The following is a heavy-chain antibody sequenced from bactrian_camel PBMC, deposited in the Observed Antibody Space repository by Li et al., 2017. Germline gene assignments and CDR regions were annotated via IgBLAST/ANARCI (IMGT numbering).Heavy chain of an antibody. CDR3: AADRYGGSWNLGALCVRTEQKHNY. J-gene: IGHJ4*01. CDR1: GATLSTYNPYC. CDR2: IDRSGRT. D-gene: IGHD6*01. Sequence: HVQLVESGGGSVLAGGSLSLSCVGNTTSGATLSTYNPYCMAWFRQPAGKEREGVAAIDRSGRTSYADSVKGRFTISMDANTLYLQMNSLKPEDSAMYYCAADRYGGSWNLGALCVRTEQKHNYWGQGTQVTVS. V-gene: IGHV3S53*01.